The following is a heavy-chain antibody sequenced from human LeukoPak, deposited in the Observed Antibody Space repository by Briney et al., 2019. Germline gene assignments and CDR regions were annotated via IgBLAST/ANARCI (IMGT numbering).Heavy chain of an antibody. V-gene: IGHV4-59*01. CDR3: ARETHGDLIDY. J-gene: IGHJ4*02. CDR2: IYSTGST. CDR1: GGSISSYY. D-gene: IGHD4-17*01. Sequence: SETLSLTCTVSGGSISSYYWSWIRQPPGKKLEWIGYIYSTGSTHYNAALKSRVTISVDTSKNQFSLRLNSVTAADTAVYFCARETHGDLIDYWGQGTLVTVSS.